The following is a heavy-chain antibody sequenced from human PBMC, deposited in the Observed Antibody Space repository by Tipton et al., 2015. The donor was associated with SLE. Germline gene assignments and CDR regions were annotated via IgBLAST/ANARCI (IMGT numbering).Heavy chain of an antibody. D-gene: IGHD3-16*01. V-gene: IGHV4-61*05. Sequence: GLVKPSETLSLTCTVSGGSISSSSYYWGWIRQPPGKGLEWIGYIYYSGSTNYNPSLKSRVTISVDTSKNQFSLKLSSVTAADTAVYYCATLGPDDAFDIWGQGTMVTVSS. CDR2: IYYSGST. CDR3: ATLGPDDAFDI. J-gene: IGHJ3*02. CDR1: GGSISSSSYY.